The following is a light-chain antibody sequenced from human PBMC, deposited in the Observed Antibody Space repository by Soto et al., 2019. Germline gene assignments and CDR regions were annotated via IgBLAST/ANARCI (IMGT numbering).Light chain of an antibody. Sequence: VLTQPPGTLSLSPGERATLSCRASQSVSSGHLAWYQQKPGQAPRLLIYGVSSRATGIPDRFSGSGSGTDFTLTISSLQPEDFATYYCQQYNSYPWPFGQGSIV. CDR3: QQYNSYPWP. CDR2: GVS. J-gene: IGKJ1*01. CDR1: QSVSSGH. V-gene: IGKV3-20*01.